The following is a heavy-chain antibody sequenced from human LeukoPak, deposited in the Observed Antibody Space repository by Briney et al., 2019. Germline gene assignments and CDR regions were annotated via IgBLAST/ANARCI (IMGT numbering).Heavy chain of an antibody. CDR1: GGTFSSYA. D-gene: IGHD3-9*01. Sequence: ASVKVSCKASGGTFSSYAISWVRQAPGQGLEWMGGIIPIFGTANYAQKFQGRVTITADESTSTAYMELSSLRSEDTAVYYCAKDGYYDILTGYRIWGQGTLVTVSS. CDR2: IIPIFGTA. J-gene: IGHJ4*02. CDR3: AKDGYYDILTGYRI. V-gene: IGHV1-69*13.